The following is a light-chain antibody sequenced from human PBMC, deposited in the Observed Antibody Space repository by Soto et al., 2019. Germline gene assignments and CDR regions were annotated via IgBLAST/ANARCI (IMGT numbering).Light chain of an antibody. CDR2: DAS. J-gene: IGKJ4*01. Sequence: EIVLTQSPVTLSLSPGERATLSCRASQSVSTYLAWYQQKPGRAPRLLIYDASSRATGIPARFSGGGSGTDFTLTISSLEPEDFAVYYCQQRSNWPSTFGGGTKVEIK. CDR3: QQRSNWPST. V-gene: IGKV3-11*01. CDR1: QSVSTY.